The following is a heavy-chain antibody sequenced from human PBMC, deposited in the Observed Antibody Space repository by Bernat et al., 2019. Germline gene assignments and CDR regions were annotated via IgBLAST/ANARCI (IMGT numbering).Heavy chain of an antibody. J-gene: IGHJ3*02. CDR1: GGSISSSSYY. CDR3: ARLQWYYYDSSGYDAFDI. CDR2: IYYSGST. Sequence: QLQLQESGPGLVKPSETLSLTCTVSGGSISSSSYYWGWIRQPPGKGLEWIGSIYYSGSTYYNPSLKIRVTISVDTSKNQFSLKLSSVTAADTAVYYCARLQWYYYDSSGYDAFDIWGQGTMVTVSS. V-gene: IGHV4-39*01. D-gene: IGHD3-22*01.